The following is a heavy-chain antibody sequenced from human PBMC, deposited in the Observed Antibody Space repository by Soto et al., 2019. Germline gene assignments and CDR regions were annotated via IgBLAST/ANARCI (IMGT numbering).Heavy chain of an antibody. Sequence: AGSLRLSCAASGFTFDDYAMHWVRQAPGKGLEWVSLISWDGGSTYYADSVKGRFTVSRDNSKNSLYLQMNSLRAEDTALYYCEKDSYCSSTSCCKGYDYGMDVWGQGTTVTGSA. V-gene: IGHV3-43D*04. CDR1: GFTFDDYA. CDR2: ISWDGGST. D-gene: IGHD2-2*01. CDR3: EKDSYCSSTSCCKGYDYGMDV. J-gene: IGHJ6*01.